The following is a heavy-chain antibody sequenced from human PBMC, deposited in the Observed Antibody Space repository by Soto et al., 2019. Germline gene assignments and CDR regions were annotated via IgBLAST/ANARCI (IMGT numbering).Heavy chain of an antibody. V-gene: IGHV3-21*06. Sequence: GGSLRLSRAASGFILRSYSMAWVRQAPGKGLEWISYIPSSSAYIYYADSVRGRLTISRDNAQNSVYLHVNNLRAEDTAVYYCTRDIPRTSFDHWGQGTRVTVSS. D-gene: IGHD2-21*01. CDR1: GFILRSYS. J-gene: IGHJ4*02. CDR2: IPSSSAYI. CDR3: TRDIPRTSFDH.